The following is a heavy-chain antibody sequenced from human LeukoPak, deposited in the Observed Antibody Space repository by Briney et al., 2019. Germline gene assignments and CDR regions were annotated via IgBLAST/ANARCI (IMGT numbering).Heavy chain of an antibody. CDR1: GGSISSYY. J-gene: IGHJ3*02. CDR3: ARELTQLPPDAFDI. CDR2: IYYSGST. V-gene: IGHV4-59*01. Sequence: SETLSLTCTVSGGSISSYYWSWIRQPPGKGLEWIGYIYYSGSTNYNPSLKSRVTISVDTSKNQFSLKLSSVTAADTAVYYCARELTQLPPDAFDIWGQGTMVTVSS. D-gene: IGHD1-7*01.